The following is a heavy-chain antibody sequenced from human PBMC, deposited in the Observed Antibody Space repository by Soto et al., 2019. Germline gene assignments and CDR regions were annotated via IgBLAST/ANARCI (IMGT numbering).Heavy chain of an antibody. CDR1: GFTFSSYA. CDR2: ISTAGTT. J-gene: IGHJ4*02. CDR3: AKRGAARLFDY. D-gene: IGHD6-6*01. V-gene: IGHV3-23*01. Sequence: GGSLRLSCAASGFTFSSYAMSWVRQAPGKGLEWVSGISTAGTTYYGDSVKGRFTISRDNSKNTLFLQMNSLRAEDTAVYYCAKRGAARLFDYWGQGSLVTVSS.